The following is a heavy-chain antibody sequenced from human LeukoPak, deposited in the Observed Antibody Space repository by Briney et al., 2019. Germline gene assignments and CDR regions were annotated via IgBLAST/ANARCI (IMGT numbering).Heavy chain of an antibody. D-gene: IGHD6-13*01. CDR3: ARTRPIAAAPPNYSYYYMDV. Sequence: GGSLRLSCAASGFTFDDYGMSWVRQAPGKGLEWVSGINWNGGSTGYADSVKGRFTISRDNAKNSLYLQMNSLRAEDTALYYCARTRPIAAAPPNYSYYYMDVWGKGTTVTVSS. V-gene: IGHV3-20*04. CDR2: INWNGGST. CDR1: GFTFDDYG. J-gene: IGHJ6*03.